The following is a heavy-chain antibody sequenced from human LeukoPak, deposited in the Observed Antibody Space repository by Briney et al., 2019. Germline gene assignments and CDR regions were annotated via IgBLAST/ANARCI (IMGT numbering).Heavy chain of an antibody. D-gene: IGHD5-18*01. V-gene: IGHV3-30-3*01. CDR1: GFTFSSYA. Sequence: PGRSLRLSCAASGFTFSSYAMHWVRQAPGKGLEWVAVISYDGSNKYYADSVKGRFTISRDNSKNTLYLQMNSLRAEDTAVYYCARSNIRGRGYSYGVDYWGQGTLVTVSS. CDR3: ARSNIRGRGYSYGVDY. J-gene: IGHJ4*02. CDR2: ISYDGSNK.